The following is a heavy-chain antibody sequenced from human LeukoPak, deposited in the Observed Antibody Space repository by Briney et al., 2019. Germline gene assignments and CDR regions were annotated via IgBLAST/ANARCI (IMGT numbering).Heavy chain of an antibody. Sequence: PGGSLSLSCVASGFTFSRYWMSWVRQAPGKGLEWVANIKQDGSKTYYVDSVKGRFTISRDNAKNSLYLQMNGLRAEDTAVYYCARISIAAAGDFDYWGQGTLVTVSS. V-gene: IGHV3-7*05. D-gene: IGHD6-13*01. CDR3: ARISIAAAGDFDY. CDR1: GFTFSRYW. CDR2: IKQDGSKT. J-gene: IGHJ4*02.